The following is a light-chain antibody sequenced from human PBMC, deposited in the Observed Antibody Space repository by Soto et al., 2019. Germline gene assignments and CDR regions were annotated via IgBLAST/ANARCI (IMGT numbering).Light chain of an antibody. V-gene: IGKV3-20*01. CDR3: QQSGSSFYT. CDR1: QSVSSAY. CDR2: GAS. J-gene: IGKJ2*01. Sequence: EIVLTQSPGTLSLSPGEIATLSFRASQSVSSAYLAWYQQIPGQSPRRLIYGASSRATGIPDRFSGSGSGTDFTLTISGLEPEAFAVYYCQQSGSSFYTFGQTTTLEIK.